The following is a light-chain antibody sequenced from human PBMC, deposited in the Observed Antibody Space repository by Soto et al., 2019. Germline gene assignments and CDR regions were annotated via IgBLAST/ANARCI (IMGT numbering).Light chain of an antibody. CDR3: XXXXXWPPSVT. Sequence: EVVLTQSPATLSLSPRARATLSCRASQSVGNFLAWYQQKPGQAPRLLIYDVSNRATGIPARFGGSGSGTDFTLTIRXXXPXXXAXXXXXXXXXWPPSVTFGGGTRV. J-gene: IGKJ4*01. CDR1: QSVGNF. V-gene: IGKV3-11*01. CDR2: DVS.